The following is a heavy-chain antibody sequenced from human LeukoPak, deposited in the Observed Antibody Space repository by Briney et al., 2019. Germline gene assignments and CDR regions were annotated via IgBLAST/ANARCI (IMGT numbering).Heavy chain of an antibody. J-gene: IGHJ4*02. CDR3: ASAKLDYDYVWGLDY. CDR2: IWYDGSNK. CDR1: GFTFSSYG. V-gene: IGHV3-33*01. Sequence: GGSLRLSCAASGFTFSSYGMHWVRQAPGKGLEWVAVIWYDGSNKYYADSAKGRFTISRDNSKNTLYLQMNSLRAEDTAVYYCASAKLDYDYVWGLDYWGQGTLVTVSS. D-gene: IGHD3-16*01.